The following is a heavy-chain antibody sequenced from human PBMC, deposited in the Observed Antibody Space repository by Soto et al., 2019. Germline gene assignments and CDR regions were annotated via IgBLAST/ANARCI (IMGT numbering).Heavy chain of an antibody. Sequence: QVQLQESGPGLVDPSETLSLTCAVSGGSMSFYSWSWIRQPPGKGLEWIGYIHHSGDTDYNPSLKSRVTISVDRPQNQLSLKLTSVTTADTAVYYCARAHCSNGICYAIDIWGPGTKVTVSS. CDR1: GGSMSFYS. D-gene: IGHD2-8*01. CDR2: IHHSGDT. V-gene: IGHV4-59*01. CDR3: ARAHCSNGICYAIDI. J-gene: IGHJ3*02.